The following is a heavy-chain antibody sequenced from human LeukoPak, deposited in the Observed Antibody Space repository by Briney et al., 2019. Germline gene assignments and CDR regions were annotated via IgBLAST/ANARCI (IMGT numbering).Heavy chain of an antibody. CDR1: GFIFNAYG. CDR2: ITGSTRST. CDR3: AKGRTLVGGSTRSYDY. J-gene: IGHJ4*02. Sequence: GGTLRLSCAASGFIFNAYGMSWVRQAPGQGLEWVAAITGSTRSTYNTDSVKGRFIISRDNSKHTLYLQMNSLRVEDTAVYYCAKGRTLVGGSTRSYDYWGQGTLVTVSS. D-gene: IGHD1-26*01. V-gene: IGHV3-23*01.